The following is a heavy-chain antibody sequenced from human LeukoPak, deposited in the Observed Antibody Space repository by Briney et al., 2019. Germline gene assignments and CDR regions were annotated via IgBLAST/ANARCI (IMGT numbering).Heavy chain of an antibody. V-gene: IGHV4-59*08. CDR2: IYYSGST. J-gene: IGHJ4*02. CDR3: ARQVGTGGLFDY. Sequence: SETLSLTCTVSGGSISSYYWSWIRQPPGKGLEWIGYIYYSGSTNYNPSLKSRVTISVDTSKNQFSLKLSSVTAADTAVYYCARQVGTGGLFDYWGQGTLVTVSS. CDR1: GGSISSYY. D-gene: IGHD3/OR15-3a*01.